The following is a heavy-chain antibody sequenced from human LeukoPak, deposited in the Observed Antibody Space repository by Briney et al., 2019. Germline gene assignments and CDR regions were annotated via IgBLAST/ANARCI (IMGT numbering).Heavy chain of an antibody. CDR3: ARRDGDF. CDR1: GFNFRYFW. Sequence: GGSLRLSCLGSGFNFRYFWMSWVRQAPGKGLEWVANINHDGRETYYADSVRGRFTISRDNAKNSLYLQMNSLGAEDTAVYYCARRDGDFWGQGTLVTVSS. V-gene: IGHV3-7*01. J-gene: IGHJ4*02. CDR2: INHDGRET.